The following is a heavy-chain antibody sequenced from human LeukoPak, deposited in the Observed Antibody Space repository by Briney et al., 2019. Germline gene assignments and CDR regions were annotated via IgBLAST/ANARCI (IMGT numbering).Heavy chain of an antibody. D-gene: IGHD6-19*01. CDR3: ARDNSGWSRDY. J-gene: IGHJ4*02. CDR1: GFTFTTYW. V-gene: IGHV3-48*01. CDR2: ISSSSSTI. Sequence: GGSLRLSCAASGFTFTTYWMHWVRQAPGKGLEWVSYISSSSSTIYYADSVKGRFTISRDNAKNPLYLQMNSLRAEDTAIYYCARDNSGWSRDYWGQGTLVTVSS.